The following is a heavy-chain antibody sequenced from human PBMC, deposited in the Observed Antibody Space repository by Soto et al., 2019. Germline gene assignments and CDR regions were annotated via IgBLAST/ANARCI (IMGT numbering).Heavy chain of an antibody. CDR1: GGSVSSVKYF. CDR2: IYNNGNT. Sequence: PSETLSLTCNVSGGSVSSVKYFWSWIRQPPGKGLEWIAYIYNNGNTNYNPSLKSRATISFDTSKNQCSLKLTSVTAADSAVYFCARTVMPVGNLAAFDHWGQGVLVTVSS. J-gene: IGHJ4*02. D-gene: IGHD7-27*01. V-gene: IGHV4-61*01. CDR3: ARTVMPVGNLAAFDH.